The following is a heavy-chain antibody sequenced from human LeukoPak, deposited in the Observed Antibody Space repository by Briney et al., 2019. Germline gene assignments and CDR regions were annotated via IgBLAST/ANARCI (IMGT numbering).Heavy chain of an antibody. CDR1: GYTFTSYG. CDR3: ARDTFMITFGGVIVKAHGDAFDI. V-gene: IGHV1-18*04. CDR2: ISAYNGNT. Sequence: ASVKVSCKASGYTFTSYGISWVRQAPGQGLEWMGWISAYNGNTNYAQKLQGRVTITTDTSTSTAYMELRSLRSDDTAVYYCARDTFMITFGGVIVKAHGDAFDIWGQGTMVTVSS. D-gene: IGHD3-16*02. J-gene: IGHJ3*02.